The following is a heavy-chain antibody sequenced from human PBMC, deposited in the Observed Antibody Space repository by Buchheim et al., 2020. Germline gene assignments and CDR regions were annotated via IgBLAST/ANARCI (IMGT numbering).Heavy chain of an antibody. D-gene: IGHD3-10*01. J-gene: IGHJ4*02. V-gene: IGHV3-74*01. Sequence: EVQLVDSGGGLVQPGGSLRLSCAASGFTFSSYWMHWVRQAPGKGPVWVSRINTDGTDTSYADSVKGSVTISRDNARNTLYLQMNSLEAEDTAVYFCARGGTSWSLDYWGQGTL. CDR2: INTDGTDT. CDR3: ARGGTSWSLDY. CDR1: GFTFSSYW.